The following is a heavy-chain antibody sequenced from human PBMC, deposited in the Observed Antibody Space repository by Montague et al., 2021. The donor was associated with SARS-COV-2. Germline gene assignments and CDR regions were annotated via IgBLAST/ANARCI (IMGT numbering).Heavy chain of an antibody. Sequence: SETLSLTCTVSGDSISSSRYYWGWIRQAPGKGLEWIGSIFHSGNTYNRPSLKSRLTMSVDTSKNQLSLKVTSVIAADTAVYYCARFSSSWGYFDYWGQGNPVTVSS. V-gene: IGHV4-39*01. CDR2: IFHSGNT. CDR3: ARFSSSWGYFDY. J-gene: IGHJ4*02. CDR1: GDSISSSRYY. D-gene: IGHD6-13*01.